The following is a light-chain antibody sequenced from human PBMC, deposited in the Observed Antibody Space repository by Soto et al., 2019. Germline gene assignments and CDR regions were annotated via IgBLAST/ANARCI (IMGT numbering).Light chain of an antibody. J-gene: IGKJ4*01. CDR3: QQYNSWPLT. CDR2: GVS. CDR1: QSVISG. Sequence: VLTQSPATLSLSPGKIATLSFRASQSVISGLAWYQQKPGQAPRLLIYGVSTRATGIPARFTGSGSATEFTLTIGSLQSEDFAVYYCQQYNSWPLTFGGGTKVDIK. V-gene: IGKV3-15*01.